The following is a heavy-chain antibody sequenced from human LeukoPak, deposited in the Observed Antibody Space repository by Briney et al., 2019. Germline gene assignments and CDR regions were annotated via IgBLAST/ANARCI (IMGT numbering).Heavy chain of an antibody. CDR3: VAGNSLGDY. J-gene: IGHJ4*02. CDR2: INPSGGST. V-gene: IGHV1-46*01. CDR1: GYTLTELS. Sequence: GASVKVSCKVSGYTLTELSMHWVRQAPGQGLEWMGIINPSGGSTSYAQKFQGRVTMTRDTSTSTVYMELSSLRSEDTAVYYCVAGNSLGDYWGQGTLVTVSS. D-gene: IGHD4-23*01.